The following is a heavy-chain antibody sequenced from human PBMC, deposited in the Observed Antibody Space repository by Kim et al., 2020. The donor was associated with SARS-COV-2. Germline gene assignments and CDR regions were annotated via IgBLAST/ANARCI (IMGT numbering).Heavy chain of an antibody. J-gene: IGHJ4*02. Sequence: GGSLRLSCAASGFTFSGSWMSWVRQAPGMGLEWVANIKQDGSEKYYVDSVRGRFTISRDNAKNSLFLQMNSLRAEDTAVYYCARVLVMAAMDYWGQGTLVTVSS. V-gene: IGHV3-7*03. CDR3: ARVLVMAAMDY. CDR2: IKQDGSEK. CDR1: GFTFSGSW. D-gene: IGHD2-2*01.